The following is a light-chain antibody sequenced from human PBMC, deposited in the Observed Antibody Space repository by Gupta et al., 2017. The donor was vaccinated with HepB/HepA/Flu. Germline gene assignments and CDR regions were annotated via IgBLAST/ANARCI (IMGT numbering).Light chain of an antibody. J-gene: IGLJ2*01. CDR1: SSNIGSNY. V-gene: IGLV1-47*01. CDR2: RNN. Sequence: QSVLTQPPSVSGTPAQRVTISCSGSSSNIGSNYVYWYQQLPGTAPKLLIYRNNNRPSGVPDRFSGSKSGTSASLAISGLRSEDEADYHCAAWDDSLSGVLFAGGTKLTVL. CDR3: AAWDDSLSGVL.